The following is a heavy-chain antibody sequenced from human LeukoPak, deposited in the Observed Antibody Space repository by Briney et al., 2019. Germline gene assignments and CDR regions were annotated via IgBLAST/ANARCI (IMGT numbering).Heavy chain of an antibody. CDR1: GFTFSSYA. J-gene: IGHJ4*02. Sequence: GGSLRLSCAASGFTFSSYAMHWVRQAPGKGLEWVAVISYDGSNKYYADSVKGRFTISRDNSKNTLYLQMNSLRAEDTAVYYCARGRAAAGTVGVNFDYWGQGTLVTVSS. CDR3: ARGRAAAGTVGVNFDY. V-gene: IGHV3-30-3*01. D-gene: IGHD6-13*01. CDR2: ISYDGSNK.